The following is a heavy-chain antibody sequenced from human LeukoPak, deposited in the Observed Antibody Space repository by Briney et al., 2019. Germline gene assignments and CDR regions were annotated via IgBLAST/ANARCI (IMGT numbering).Heavy chain of an antibody. CDR2: IHHSGSS. Sequence: SETLSLTCTVSGDSIIGYYWSWIRQPPGKGLEWIGYIHHSGSSNYNPSLQSRATISVDTSRGHFSLKLSSATAADTAVYYCARDGNHSPTDYWGQRTLVTVSS. D-gene: IGHD1-14*01. CDR1: GDSIIGYY. CDR3: ARDGNHSPTDY. J-gene: IGHJ4*02. V-gene: IGHV4-59*01.